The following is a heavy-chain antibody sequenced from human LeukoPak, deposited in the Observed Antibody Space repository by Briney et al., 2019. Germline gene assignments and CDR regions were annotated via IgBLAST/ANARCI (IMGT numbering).Heavy chain of an antibody. Sequence: GGSLRLSCAASEFTFSSYSMNWVRQAPGKGLAWVSSISSSRNYINYADSVRGRFTISRDNANNSLYLQMNSLRAEDTAVYYCVRDFRFLEDYWGQGTLVTVSS. CDR3: VRDFRFLEDY. CDR2: ISSSRNYI. CDR1: EFTFSSYS. J-gene: IGHJ4*02. D-gene: IGHD3-3*01. V-gene: IGHV3-21*01.